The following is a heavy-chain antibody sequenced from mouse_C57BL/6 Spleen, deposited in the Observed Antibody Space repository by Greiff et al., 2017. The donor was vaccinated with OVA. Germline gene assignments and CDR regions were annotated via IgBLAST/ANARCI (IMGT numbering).Heavy chain of an antibody. D-gene: IGHD1-1*01. CDR3: AIRGAITTLDY. J-gene: IGHJ2*01. CDR2: IYPGSGST. Sequence: QVQLQQSGAELVKPGASVKMSCKASGYTFTSYWITWVKQRPGQGLEWIGDIYPGSGSTNYNEKFKSKATLTVDTSSSTAYMQLSSLTSEDSAVYYFAIRGAITTLDYWGQGTTLTVSA. V-gene: IGHV1-55*01. CDR1: GYTFTSYW.